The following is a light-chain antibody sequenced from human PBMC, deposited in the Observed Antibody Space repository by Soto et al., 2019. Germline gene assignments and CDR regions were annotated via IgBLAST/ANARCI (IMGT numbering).Light chain of an antibody. CDR1: QSLSGGY. CDR3: QQNGSLPIT. J-gene: IGKJ5*01. CDR2: SAS. Sequence: EIVLTQSPGILSLSPGERATLSCRASQSLSGGYLAWFQQKPGQTPRLLIYSASNRATGIPDRFSGSGSGTYFTLTISTLEPEDFVWYYCQQNGSLPITFGQGTRLEIK. V-gene: IGKV3-20*01.